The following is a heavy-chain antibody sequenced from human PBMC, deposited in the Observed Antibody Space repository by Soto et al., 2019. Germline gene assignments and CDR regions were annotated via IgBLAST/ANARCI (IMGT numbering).Heavy chain of an antibody. Sequence: TLSLTCTVSGVSISNSSYYWGWIRRPPGKGLEWIGTIYYSGITYYNPSLKSRVTISVDTSKNQFSLKLTSVTAADTAVYYCARHGSNWGQGTLVTVSS. CDR1: GVSISNSSYY. CDR3: ARHGSN. V-gene: IGHV4-39*01. J-gene: IGHJ4*02. CDR2: IYYSGIT.